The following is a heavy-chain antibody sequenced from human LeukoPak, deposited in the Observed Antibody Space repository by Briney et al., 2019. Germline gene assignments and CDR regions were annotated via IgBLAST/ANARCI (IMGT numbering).Heavy chain of an antibody. J-gene: IGHJ6*02. CDR3: ARVSGYYYGSGAPRYFYYGMDV. CDR1: GGSFSGYY. Sequence: SETLSLTCAVYGGSFSGYYWSWIRQPPGKGLEWIGEINHSGSTNYNPSLKSRVTISVDTSKNQFSLKLSSVTAADTAVYYCARVSGYYYGSGAPRYFYYGMDVWGQGTTVTVSS. V-gene: IGHV4-34*01. CDR2: INHSGST. D-gene: IGHD3-10*01.